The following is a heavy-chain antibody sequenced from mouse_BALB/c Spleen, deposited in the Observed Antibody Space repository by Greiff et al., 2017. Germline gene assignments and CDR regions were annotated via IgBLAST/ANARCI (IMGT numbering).Heavy chain of an antibody. CDR3: ARAGDSSFYAMDY. CDR2: IDPSDSYT. J-gene: IGHJ4*01. D-gene: IGHD1-1*01. Sequence: QVQLQQPGAELVKPGASVKLSCKASGYTFTSYWMHWVKQRPGQGLEWIGEIDPSDSYTNYNQKFKGKATLTADKSSSTAYMQLSSLTSENSAVYFCARAGDSSFYAMDYWGQGTTVTGAS. CDR1: GYTFTSYW. V-gene: IGHV1-69*02.